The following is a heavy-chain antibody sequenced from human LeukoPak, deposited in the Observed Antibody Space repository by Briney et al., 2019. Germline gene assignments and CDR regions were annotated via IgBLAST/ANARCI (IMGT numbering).Heavy chain of an antibody. V-gene: IGHV5-51*01. J-gene: IGHJ4*02. CDR1: GYNFTNYW. Sequence: GESLKISCKGSGYNFTNYWIGWVRQMPGKGLEWVGMTYPDDSDTRYSPSFQGQVTISADKSINTACLQWGSLKASDTAMYYCARQGSYSSSWYNIDYWGQGTPVTVSS. CDR2: TYPDDSDT. D-gene: IGHD6-13*01. CDR3: ARQGSYSSSWYNIDY.